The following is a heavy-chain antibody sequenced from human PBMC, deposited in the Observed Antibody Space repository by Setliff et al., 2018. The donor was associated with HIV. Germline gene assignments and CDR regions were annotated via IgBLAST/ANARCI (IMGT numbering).Heavy chain of an antibody. CDR1: GFLLHTYW. D-gene: IGHD6-19*01. CDR2: IKEDGSEK. J-gene: IGHJ4*02. CDR3: ARDVAVASFFNY. V-gene: IGHV3-7*05. Sequence: WGSLRLSCAAAGFLLHTYWMSWVRQAQGKGLEWVANIKEDGSEKYYMDSVKGRFTISRDNAKNSLYLQMSSLRAEGTAVYYCARDVAVASFFNYWGQGTLVTVSS.